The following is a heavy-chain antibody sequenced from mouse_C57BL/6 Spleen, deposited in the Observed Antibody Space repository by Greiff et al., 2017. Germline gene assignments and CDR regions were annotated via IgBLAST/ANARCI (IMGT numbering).Heavy chain of an antibody. CDR3: ARGLIYYDYYYYAMDY. D-gene: IGHD2-4*01. CDR1: GYSITSGYY. V-gene: IGHV3-6*01. CDR2: ISYDGSN. J-gene: IGHJ4*01. Sequence: VQLQQSGPGLVKPSQSLSLTCSVTGYSITSGYYWNWIRQFPGNKLEWMGYISYDGSNNYNPSLKNRISITRDTSKNQFFLKLNSVTTEDTATYYCARGLIYYDYYYYAMDYWGQGTSVTVSS.